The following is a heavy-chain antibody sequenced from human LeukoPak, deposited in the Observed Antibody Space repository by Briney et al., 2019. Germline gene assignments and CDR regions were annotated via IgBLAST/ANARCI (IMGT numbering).Heavy chain of an antibody. V-gene: IGHV4-4*07. CDR2: IYKSGST. CDR3: AREEYFQDSNGYSYYFHS. D-gene: IGHD3-22*01. J-gene: IGHJ4*02. CDR1: GGSIGWDY. Sequence: PSETLSLTCTVSGGSIGWDYWSWLRQSAGKGLEWIGRIYKSGSTNYNPSFRSRVTMSVDTSKNQFSLNVTSVTAADTAVYYCAREEYFQDSNGYSYYFHSWGQGSLVTVSS.